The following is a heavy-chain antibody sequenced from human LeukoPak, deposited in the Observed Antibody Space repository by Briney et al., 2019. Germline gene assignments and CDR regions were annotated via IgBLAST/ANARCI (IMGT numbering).Heavy chain of an antibody. CDR1: GFILRSYA. CDR2: LGISGDYA. D-gene: IGHD3-10*01. J-gene: IGHJ6*03. V-gene: IGHV3-23*01. Sequence: PGGSLRLSCVGSGFILRSYAMSWVRQAPGKGLQWVSSLGISGDYAWYAGSVKGRFTISRDSSKNTLYLQMNSLRAEDTAVYYCAKDPNYYGSGSYYSFYMDVWGKGTTVTISS. CDR3: AKDPNYYGSGSYYSFYMDV.